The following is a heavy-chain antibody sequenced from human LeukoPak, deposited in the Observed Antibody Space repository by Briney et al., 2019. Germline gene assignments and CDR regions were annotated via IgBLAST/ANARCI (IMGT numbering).Heavy chain of an antibody. CDR2: INHSGST. J-gene: IGHJ6*02. V-gene: IGHV4-34*01. CDR1: GGSFSGYY. Sequence: SETLSLTCAVYGGSFSGYYWSWIRQPPGKGLEWIGEINHSGSTNYNPSLKSRVTISVDTSKNQFSLKLSSVTAADTAVYYCARGDYGMDVWGQGTTVTVSS. CDR3: ARGDYGMDV.